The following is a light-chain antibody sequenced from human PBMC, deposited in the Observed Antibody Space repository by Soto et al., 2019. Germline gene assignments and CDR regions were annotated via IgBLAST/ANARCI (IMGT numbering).Light chain of an antibody. CDR3: QQYADSPLT. CDR1: QTVGKNY. CDR2: GAS. V-gene: IGKV3-20*01. J-gene: IGKJ4*01. Sequence: EIILTQSPGTLSLSPGERANLSCRASQTVGKNYLAWYQHKPGQAPRLLIHGASTRATGIPDRFSGSGSGADFTLTLSRLEPEDFAVYYCQQYADSPLTFGGGTKVEIK.